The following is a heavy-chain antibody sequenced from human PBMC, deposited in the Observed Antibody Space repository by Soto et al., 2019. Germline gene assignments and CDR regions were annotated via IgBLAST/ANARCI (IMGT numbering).Heavy chain of an antibody. CDR1: GFTFSSYS. D-gene: IGHD6-13*01. J-gene: IGHJ4*02. Sequence: GGSLRLSCAASGFTFSSYSMNWVRQAPGKGLEWVSSISSSSSYIYYADSVKGRFTISRDNAKNSLYLQMNSLRAEDTAVYYCAREPAAGTHGDYWGQGTLVTAPQ. CDR2: ISSSSSYI. V-gene: IGHV3-21*01. CDR3: AREPAAGTHGDY.